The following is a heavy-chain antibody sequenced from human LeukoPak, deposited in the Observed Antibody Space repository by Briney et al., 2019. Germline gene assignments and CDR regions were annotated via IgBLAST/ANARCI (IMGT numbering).Heavy chain of an antibody. D-gene: IGHD2-8*01. J-gene: IGHJ4*02. CDR1: GYSENFYG. Sequence: VASVKVSCKTSGYSENFYGITWARQVAGQGLEWMGWISAQHGQTEYAPNSQDRVTMTTDTYTNTAYMELRSLRSDDTAVYYCAGSLGYCTSNVCYLKYWGQGTLVTVSS. CDR2: ISAQHGQT. V-gene: IGHV1-18*01. CDR3: AGSLGYCTSNVCYLKY.